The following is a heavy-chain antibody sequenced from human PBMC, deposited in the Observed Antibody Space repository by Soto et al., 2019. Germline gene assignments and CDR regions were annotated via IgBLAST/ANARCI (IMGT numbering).Heavy chain of an antibody. CDR3: ARDRGPWTNFDY. CDR1: GGSISSGGYY. CDR2: IYYSGST. D-gene: IGHD1-26*01. J-gene: IGHJ4*02. V-gene: IGHV4-31*03. Sequence: QVQLQESGPGLVKPSQTLSLTCTVSGGSISSGGYYWSWIRQHPGKGLEWIGYIYYSGSTYYNPSLERRVTISVDTAKHQFSLKLSSVTAADTAVYYCARDRGPWTNFDYWGQGTLVTVSS.